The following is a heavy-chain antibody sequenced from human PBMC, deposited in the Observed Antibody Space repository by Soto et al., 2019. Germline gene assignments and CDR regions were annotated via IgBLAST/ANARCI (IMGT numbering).Heavy chain of an antibody. CDR1: GGSISSYY. CDR3: ARESINGAFDI. J-gene: IGHJ3*02. D-gene: IGHD6-6*01. Sequence: SETLSLTCTVSGGSISSYYWSWIRQPPGKGLEWIGYIYYSGSTNYNPSLKSRVTISVDTSKNQFSLKLSSVTAADTAVYYCARESINGAFDIWGQGTMVTVSS. CDR2: IYYSGST. V-gene: IGHV4-59*01.